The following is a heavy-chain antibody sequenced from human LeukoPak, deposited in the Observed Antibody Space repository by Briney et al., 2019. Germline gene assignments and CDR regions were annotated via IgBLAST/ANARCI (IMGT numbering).Heavy chain of an antibody. CDR2: VNHSGST. CDR3: ARGGMTIFGVVIGRAFDY. J-gene: IGHJ4*02. CDR1: GGSFSGYY. Sequence: PSETLSLTCAVYGGSFSGYYWSWIRQPPGKGLEWIGEVNHSGSTNYNPSLKSRVTISVDTSKNQFSLKLSSVTAADTAVYYCARGGMTIFGVVIGRAFDYWGQGTLVTVSS. V-gene: IGHV4-34*01. D-gene: IGHD3-3*01.